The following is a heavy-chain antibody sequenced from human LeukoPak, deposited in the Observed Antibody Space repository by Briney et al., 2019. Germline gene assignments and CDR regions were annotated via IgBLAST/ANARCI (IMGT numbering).Heavy chain of an antibody. CDR2: IYYSGST. J-gene: IGHJ4*02. CDR3: ARRATMVRGVII. V-gene: IGHV4-59*08. Sequence: SETLSLTCTVSGGSISSYYWSWIRQPPGKGLEWIGYIYYSGSTNYNPSLKSRATISVDTSKNQFSLKLSSVTAADTAVYYCARRATMVRGVIIWGQGTLVTVSS. D-gene: IGHD3-10*01. CDR1: GGSISSYY.